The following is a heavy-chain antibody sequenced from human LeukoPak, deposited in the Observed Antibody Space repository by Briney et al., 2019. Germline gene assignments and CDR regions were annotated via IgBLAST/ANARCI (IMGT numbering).Heavy chain of an antibody. CDR3: ARDASRHSSGWYQDYYYGMDV. CDR2: IYYSGST. D-gene: IGHD6-19*01. V-gene: IGHV4-61*08. J-gene: IGHJ6*02. Sequence: SETLSLTCTVSGGSISSGGYYWSWIRQHPGKGLEWIGYIYYSGSTNYNPSLKSRVTMSVDTSKNQFSLKLSSVTAADTAVYYCARDASRHSSGWYQDYYYGMDVWGQGTTVTVSS. CDR1: GGSISSGGYY.